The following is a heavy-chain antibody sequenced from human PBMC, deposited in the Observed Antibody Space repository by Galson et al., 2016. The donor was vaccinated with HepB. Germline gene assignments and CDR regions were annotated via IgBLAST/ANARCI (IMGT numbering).Heavy chain of an antibody. Sequence: SLRLSCAASGFSSRTYWMYWIRQAPGKGLVWVSRIDSDSNNIAYADSVKGRFTISRDNAKNTLYLQMDSLRAEDTAVYYCARLGDCINGVCSAMDVWGQGSTVIVSS. V-gene: IGHV3-74*01. CDR2: IDSDSNNI. CDR3: ARLGDCINGVCSAMDV. CDR1: GFSSRTYW. D-gene: IGHD2-8*01. J-gene: IGHJ6*02.